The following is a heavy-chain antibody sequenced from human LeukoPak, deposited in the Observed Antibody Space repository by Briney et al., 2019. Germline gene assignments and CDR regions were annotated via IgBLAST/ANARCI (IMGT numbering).Heavy chain of an antibody. J-gene: IGHJ6*03. D-gene: IGHD1-1*01. V-gene: IGHV4-39*01. Sequence: SETLSLTCSVSGDSISNRNSYWVWIRQPPGKGLEWLGRVFFSGSAYYNESLQRRVTISVDTSNNQFSLKLKSVTAADTAVYFCARRLFGGSTGVYFYYYIDVWGKGTTVAVSS. CDR1: GDSISNRNSY. CDR2: VFFSGSA. CDR3: ARRLFGGSTGVYFYYYIDV.